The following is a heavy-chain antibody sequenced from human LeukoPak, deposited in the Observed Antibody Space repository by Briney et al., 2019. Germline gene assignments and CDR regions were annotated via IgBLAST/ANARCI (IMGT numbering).Heavy chain of an antibody. CDR2: ISGSGGST. V-gene: IGHV3-23*01. D-gene: IGHD3-22*01. Sequence: GGSLRLSCAASGFTFSSYAMSWVRQAPGKGLEWVSAISGSGGSTYYADSVKGRFTISRDNSKNTLYLKMNSLRAEDTAVYYCAKDQYYDSSGYLDYWGQGTLVTVSS. CDR3: AKDQYYDSSGYLDY. CDR1: GFTFSSYA. J-gene: IGHJ4*02.